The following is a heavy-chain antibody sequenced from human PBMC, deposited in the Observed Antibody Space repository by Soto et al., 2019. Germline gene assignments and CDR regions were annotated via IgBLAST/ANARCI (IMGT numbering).Heavy chain of an antibody. CDR2: INTHNGNT. Sequence: QVQLEQSAPEVKKPGASVKVSCKASGYTFTTYGISWVRHAPGQGLEWLGWINTHNGNTNYAQNLQGRVSMTADTSTNTGYMELRSLRSDDTAIYYCTREGSAPYYYYGMDAWGQGTTVTVSS. J-gene: IGHJ6*02. CDR1: GYTFTTYG. V-gene: IGHV1-18*01. D-gene: IGHD3-10*01. CDR3: TREGSAPYYYYGMDA.